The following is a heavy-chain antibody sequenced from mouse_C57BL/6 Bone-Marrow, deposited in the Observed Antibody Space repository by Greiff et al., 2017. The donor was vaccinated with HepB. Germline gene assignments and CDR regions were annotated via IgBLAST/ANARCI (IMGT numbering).Heavy chain of an antibody. CDR1: GFSLTSYG. CDR3: ARLDGYYAMDY. Sequence: QVQLKQSGPGLVQPSQRLSITCTVSGFSLTSYGIHWVRQSPGKGLEWLGVIWSGGSTDYNAAFISRLSISKDNSKSQVFFKMNSLQADDTAIYYCARLDGYYAMDYWGQGTSVTVSS. J-gene: IGHJ4*01. CDR2: IWSGGST. V-gene: IGHV2-2*01. D-gene: IGHD2-3*01.